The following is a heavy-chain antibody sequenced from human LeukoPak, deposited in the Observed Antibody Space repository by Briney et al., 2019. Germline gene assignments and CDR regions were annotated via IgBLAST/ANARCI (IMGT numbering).Heavy chain of an antibody. CDR3: ARHGALCTGGSCTRFDP. D-gene: IGHD2-15*01. V-gene: IGHV4-39*01. CDR2: FYYSGST. CDR1: GGSISSSNYY. J-gene: IGHJ5*02. Sequence: SETLSLTCTVSGGSISSSNYYWGWLRQAPGKGLGGFGTFYYSGSTYYNSSLKSRVTISVDTSKNHFSLKVSSVTATDTAMYYCARHGALCTGGSCTRFDPWGQGTLVTVSS.